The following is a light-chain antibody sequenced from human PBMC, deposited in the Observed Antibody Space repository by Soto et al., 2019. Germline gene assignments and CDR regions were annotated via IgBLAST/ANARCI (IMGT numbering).Light chain of an antibody. CDR2: AAS. J-gene: IGKJ1*01. Sequence: DIQMTQSPSSLSASVGDRVTITCRASQGIGIYLAWYQHKPGKVPKPLIYAASTLQSGVPSRFSGSGSGTYFTLTIGSLQPEDVATYYCQKYDNAPWTFGQGTKVEIK. V-gene: IGKV1-27*01. CDR3: QKYDNAPWT. CDR1: QGIGIY.